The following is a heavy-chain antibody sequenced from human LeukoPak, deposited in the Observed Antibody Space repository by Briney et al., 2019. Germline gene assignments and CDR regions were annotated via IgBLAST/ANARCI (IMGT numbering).Heavy chain of an antibody. V-gene: IGHV3-23*01. CDR3: AKTDSSGYIVY. Sequence: GGSLRLSCAASGFTFSSYAMSWVRQAPGKGLEWVSAISGSGGSTYYAGSVKGRFTISRDNSKNTLYLQMNSLRAEDTAVYYCAKTDSSGYIVYWGQGTLVTVSS. CDR2: ISGSGGST. D-gene: IGHD3-22*01. J-gene: IGHJ4*02. CDR1: GFTFSSYA.